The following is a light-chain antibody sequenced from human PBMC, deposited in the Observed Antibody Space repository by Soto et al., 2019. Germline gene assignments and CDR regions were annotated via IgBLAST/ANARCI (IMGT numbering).Light chain of an antibody. CDR2: DAS. CDR1: QSVSNY. CDR3: QQRSNWPRWT. J-gene: IGKJ1*01. V-gene: IGKV3-11*01. Sequence: SAESLALCAGRSATLSCRASQSVSNYLAWYQQKPGQAPRLLIYDASNRATGIPARFSGSGSGTDVTLTISSLEPEEFAVYSCQQRSNWPRWTFGRGTKVDIK.